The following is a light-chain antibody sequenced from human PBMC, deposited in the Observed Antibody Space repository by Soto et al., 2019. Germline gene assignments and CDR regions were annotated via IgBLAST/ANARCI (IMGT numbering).Light chain of an antibody. J-gene: IGKJ4*01. CDR3: MQALQAPLT. V-gene: IGKV2-28*01. CDR1: QSLLHSSGNNY. Sequence: DIVMTQSPLSLSVTPGEPASISCRSSQSLLHSSGNNYLDWYLQKPGQSPQLLIYLGSNRAPGVPERLSGSGSGTDFTLKISRVEAEDVGVYYCMQALQAPLTFGGGTKVDIK. CDR2: LGS.